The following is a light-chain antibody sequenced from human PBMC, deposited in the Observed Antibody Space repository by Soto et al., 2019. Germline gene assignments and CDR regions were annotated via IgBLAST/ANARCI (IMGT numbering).Light chain of an antibody. CDR1: RSNIGSNT. CDR2: SDS. CDR3: AAWDDSLNGRHV. J-gene: IGLJ1*01. Sequence: QSVLTQPPSASGTPGQRVTISCSGSRSNIGSNTVNWFQQLPGTAPKLLIYSDSQRPSGVPGRFSGSKSGTSASLAISGLQSEDEADYYCAAWDDSLNGRHVFGTGTKVTVL. V-gene: IGLV1-44*01.